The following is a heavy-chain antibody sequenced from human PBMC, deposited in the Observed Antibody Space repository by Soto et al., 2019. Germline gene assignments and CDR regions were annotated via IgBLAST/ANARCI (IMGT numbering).Heavy chain of an antibody. Sequence: QVQPVQSGAEVKKPGSSVKVSCKASRGSFSSSAIIWVRQAPGQGLEWIGGIIPRVGTPDYAQKSQGRVTITADESTTTAFMELSSLTSEDTAVYYCGTGSITMARGVKFYYPLDVWGHGTTVTVSS. CDR3: GTGSITMARGVKFYYPLDV. J-gene: IGHJ6*02. CDR2: IIPRVGTP. D-gene: IGHD3-10*01. CDR1: RGSFSSSA. V-gene: IGHV1-69*01.